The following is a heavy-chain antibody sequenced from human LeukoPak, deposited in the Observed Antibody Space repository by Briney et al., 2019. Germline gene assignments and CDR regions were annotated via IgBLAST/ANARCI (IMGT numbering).Heavy chain of an antibody. J-gene: IGHJ4*02. D-gene: IGHD2-2*01. V-gene: IGHV4-39*01. CDR3: ARLMGPVVT. CDR1: GGSISSSSYY. Sequence: SETLSLTCTVSGGSISSSSYYWGWIRQPPGKGLEWIGSIYHSGSTYYNPSLKSRVTISVDTSKNQFSLKLSSVTAADTAVYYCARLMGPVVTWGQGTLVTVSS. CDR2: IYHSGST.